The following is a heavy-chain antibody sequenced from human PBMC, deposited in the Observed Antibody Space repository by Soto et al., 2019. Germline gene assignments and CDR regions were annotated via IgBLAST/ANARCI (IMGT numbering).Heavy chain of an antibody. V-gene: IGHV3-33*01. CDR1: GFTFSSYG. CDR3: AGDDGYCGGDCYSTPDY. D-gene: IGHD2-21*01. CDR2: IWYDGSNK. J-gene: IGHJ4*02. Sequence: QVQLVESGGGVVQPGRSLRLSCAASGFTFSSYGMHWVRQAPGKGLEWVAVIWYDGSNKYYADSVKGRFTISRDNSKNTRYLQMNSLRAEDTAVCYWAGDDGYCGGDCYSTPDYWGQGTLVTVSS.